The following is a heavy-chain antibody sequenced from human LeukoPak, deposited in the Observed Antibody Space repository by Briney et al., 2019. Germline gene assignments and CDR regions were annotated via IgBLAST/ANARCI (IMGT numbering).Heavy chain of an antibody. CDR1: GYTFTSYD. CDR3: ARGGYYDYVWGSQIADY. V-gene: IGHV1-8*01. D-gene: IGHD3-16*01. J-gene: IGHJ4*02. Sequence: ASVKVSRKASGYTFTSYDINWVRQATGQGLEWMGWMNPNSGNTGYAQKFQGRVTMTRNTSISTAYMELSSLRSEDTAVYYCARGGYYDYVWGSQIADYWGQGTLVTVSS. CDR2: MNPNSGNT.